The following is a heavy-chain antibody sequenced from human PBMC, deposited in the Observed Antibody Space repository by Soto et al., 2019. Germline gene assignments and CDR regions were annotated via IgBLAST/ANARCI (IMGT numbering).Heavy chain of an antibody. D-gene: IGHD1-26*01. CDR1: GFTFSSYA. Sequence: PGGSLRLSXAASGFTFSSYAMSWVRQAPGKGLEWVSAISGSGGSTYYADSVKGRFTISRDNSKNTLYLQMNSLRAEDTAVYYCAKSPYKASRFVLLLFDYWGQGTLVTVSS. V-gene: IGHV3-23*01. CDR3: AKSPYKASRFVLLLFDY. CDR2: ISGSGGST. J-gene: IGHJ4*02.